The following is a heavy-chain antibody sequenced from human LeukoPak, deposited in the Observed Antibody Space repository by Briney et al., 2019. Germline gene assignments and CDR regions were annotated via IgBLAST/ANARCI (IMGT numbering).Heavy chain of an antibody. CDR2: IYHTGST. D-gene: IGHD3-10*01. CDR1: GHSIINSFY. CDR3: ASLLYYGSGSSKHYFDY. J-gene: IGHJ4*02. V-gene: IGHV4-38-2*02. Sequence: SETLSLTCTVSGHSIINSFYWGWIRQPPGKGLEWIGSIYHTGSTYYNPSLKSRLTISVDTSKNQFSLKLKSVTAADTAVYYCASLLYYGSGSSKHYFDYWGQGTLVTVSS.